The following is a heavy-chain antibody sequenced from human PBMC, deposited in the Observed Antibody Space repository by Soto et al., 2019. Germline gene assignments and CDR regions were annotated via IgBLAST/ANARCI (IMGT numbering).Heavy chain of an antibody. Sequence: ASVKVSCKASGYTFTNYGITWVRQAPGQGLEWMGWINPNSGGTNYAQKFQGWVTMTRDTSISTAYMELSRLRSDDTAVYYCARVSTITVAGYYYYGMDVWGQGTTVTVSS. J-gene: IGHJ6*02. V-gene: IGHV1-2*04. CDR2: INPNSGGT. CDR3: ARVSTITVAGYYYYGMDV. D-gene: IGHD3-3*01. CDR1: GYTFTNYG.